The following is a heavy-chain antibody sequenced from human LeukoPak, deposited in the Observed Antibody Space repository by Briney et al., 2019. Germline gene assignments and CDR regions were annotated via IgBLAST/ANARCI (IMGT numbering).Heavy chain of an antibody. D-gene: IGHD5-24*01. CDR2: IYTSGST. CDR3: ATGDGYNSFDY. CDR1: GGXFSSYY. Sequence: ETLSLTCTVSGGXFSSYYCSWIRQPARKGLEWIGRIYTSGSTNYDSSLKSRVTMSVDTSKNQVSLKLSSVTAADTAVYYCATGDGYNSFDYWGQGTLVTVSS. J-gene: IGHJ4*02. V-gene: IGHV4-4*07.